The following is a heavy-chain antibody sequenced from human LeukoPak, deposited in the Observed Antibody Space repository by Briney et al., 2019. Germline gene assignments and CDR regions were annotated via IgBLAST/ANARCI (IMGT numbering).Heavy chain of an antibody. CDR3: AKDQNRAYYYDSSGYYYTDNFDY. Sequence: ASVKVSCKASGYTFTSYAMNWVRQAPGQGLEWMGWISAYNGNTNYAQKLQGRVTMTTDTSTSTAYMELRSLRSDDTAVYYCAKDQNRAYYYDSSGYYYTDNFDYWGQGTLVTVSS. D-gene: IGHD3-22*01. V-gene: IGHV1-18*01. J-gene: IGHJ4*02. CDR2: ISAYNGNT. CDR1: GYTFTSYA.